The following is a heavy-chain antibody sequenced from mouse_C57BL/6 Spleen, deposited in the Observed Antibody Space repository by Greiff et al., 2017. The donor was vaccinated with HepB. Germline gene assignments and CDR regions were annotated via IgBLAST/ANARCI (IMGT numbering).Heavy chain of an antibody. Sequence: QVHVKQPGAELVMPGASVKLSCKASGYTFTSYWMHWVKQRPGQGLEWIGEIDPSDSYTNYNQKFKGKSTLTVDKSSSTAYMQLSSLTSEDSAVYYCARRRGYYGSSSGFYAMDYWGQGTSVTVSS. D-gene: IGHD1-1*01. CDR1: GYTFTSYW. J-gene: IGHJ4*01. CDR3: ARRRGYYGSSSGFYAMDY. V-gene: IGHV1-69*01. CDR2: IDPSDSYT.